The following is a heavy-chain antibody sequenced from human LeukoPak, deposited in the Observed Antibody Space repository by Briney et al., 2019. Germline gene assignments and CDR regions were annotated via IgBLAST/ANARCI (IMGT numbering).Heavy chain of an antibody. Sequence: GGSLRLSCAASGFTFSGYSMNWVRQAPGKGLEWVSYISSSSSTIYYADSVKGRFTISRDNAKNSLYLQMNSLRAEDTAVYYCARGPPRMATISPFDYWGQGTLVTVSS. CDR2: ISSSSSTI. V-gene: IGHV3-48*01. CDR3: ARGPPRMATISPFDY. D-gene: IGHD5-12*01. J-gene: IGHJ4*02. CDR1: GFTFSGYS.